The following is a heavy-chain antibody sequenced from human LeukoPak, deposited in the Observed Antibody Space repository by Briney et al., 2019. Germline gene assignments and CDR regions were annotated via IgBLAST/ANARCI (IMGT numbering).Heavy chain of an antibody. D-gene: IGHD2-15*01. J-gene: IGHJ4*02. V-gene: IGHV1-2*02. CDR3: ARGDGLYCSGGSCLPDY. Sequence: GASVKVSCKASGYIFTAYYIHWVRQAPGQGLEWMGWINPNSGDTNYAQKFRGRVTMTSDTSITTAYMELTRLTSDDTAVYYCARGDGLYCSGGSCLPDYWGQGTLVTVSS. CDR1: GYIFTAYY. CDR2: INPNSGDT.